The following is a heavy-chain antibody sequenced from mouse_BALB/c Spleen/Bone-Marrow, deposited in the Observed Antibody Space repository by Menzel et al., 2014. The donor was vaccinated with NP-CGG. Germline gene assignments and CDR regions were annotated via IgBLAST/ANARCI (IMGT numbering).Heavy chain of an antibody. D-gene: IGHD4-1*01. CDR2: IWAGGST. J-gene: IGHJ1*01. Sequence: VQLQQSGPGLVAPSQGLSIPCTVSGFSLTSYGVHWVRQPPGKGLEWLGVIWAGGSTNYNSALMSRLSISKDNSKSQVFLKMNSLQTDDTAMYYCARDLGRYFDVWGAGTTVTVSS. CDR1: GFSLTSYG. V-gene: IGHV2-9*02. CDR3: ARDLGRYFDV.